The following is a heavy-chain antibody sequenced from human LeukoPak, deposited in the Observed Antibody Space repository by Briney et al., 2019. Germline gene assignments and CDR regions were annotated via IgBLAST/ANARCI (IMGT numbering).Heavy chain of an antibody. D-gene: IGHD3-9*01. CDR3: ARSKGVLRYFDWLPDYFDY. CDR2: INPNSGNT. CDR1: GYTLSSDD. J-gene: IGHJ4*02. V-gene: IGHV1-8*01. Sequence: ASVKVSCKASGYTLSSDDINWVRQATGQGLEWMGWINPNSGNTGYAQKFQGRVTMTTNTAISTAYMELSSLRSEDTAVYYCARSKGVLRYFDWLPDYFDYWGQGTLVTVSS.